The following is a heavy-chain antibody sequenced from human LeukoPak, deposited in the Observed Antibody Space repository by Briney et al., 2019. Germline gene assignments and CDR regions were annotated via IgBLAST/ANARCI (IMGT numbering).Heavy chain of an antibody. D-gene: IGHD3-10*01. V-gene: IGHV4-38-2*02. J-gene: IGHJ4*02. CDR3: ARDAHSESSPFDY. CDR1: GNPITSGYY. CDR2: IYHSGST. Sequence: SETLSLTGTVPGNPITSGYYWGWIRQPPGKGLEWIGSIYHSGSTYYNPSLKSRVTISVDTSKNQFSLKLSSVTAADTAVYYCARDAHSESSPFDYWGQGTLVTVSS.